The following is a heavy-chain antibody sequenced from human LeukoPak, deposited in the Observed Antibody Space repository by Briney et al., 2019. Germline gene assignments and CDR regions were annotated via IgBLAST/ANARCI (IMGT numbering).Heavy chain of an antibody. CDR1: GFTFSSYS. CDR2: ISTSSSYI. D-gene: IGHD3-9*01. V-gene: IGHV3-21*01. CDR3: ASRRYFDWFSDPYYFDY. Sequence: GGSLRLSCAAYGFTFSSYSMNWVRQAPGKGLEWVSFISTSSSYIYYADSVKGRFTISRDNAKNPLYLEMNSLRAEDTAVYYCASRRYFDWFSDPYYFDYWGQGTLVTVSS. J-gene: IGHJ4*02.